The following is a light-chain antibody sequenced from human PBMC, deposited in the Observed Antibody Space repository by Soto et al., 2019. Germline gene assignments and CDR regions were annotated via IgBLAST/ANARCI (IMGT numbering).Light chain of an antibody. J-gene: IGKJ3*01. CDR3: QKYDDYPFT. Sequence: DIQMTQSPSSLSASVGDTVTITCRASQGISGWVAWYQQKPEKAPKSLIYATSTLQTGVPPRFSGSGSGTVLTLTISSLQPEDFATYYCQKYDDYPFTFGPGTKVDIK. CDR1: QGISGW. CDR2: ATS. V-gene: IGKV1D-16*01.